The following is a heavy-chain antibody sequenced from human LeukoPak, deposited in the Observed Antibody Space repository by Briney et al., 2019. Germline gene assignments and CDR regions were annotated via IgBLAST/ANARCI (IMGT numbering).Heavy chain of an antibody. V-gene: IGHV3-23*01. J-gene: IGHJ4*02. CDR2: ISGSGDST. CDR3: AKGRYHGSGSYLNSHDY. D-gene: IGHD3-10*01. Sequence: GGSLRLSCAASGFTFSNYVMSWVRQAPGKELERVSLISGSGDSTYYADSVKGRFTISRDNSKNTLYLQMNSLRAEDTAVYSCAKGRYHGSGSYLNSHDYWGQGTLVTVSS. CDR1: GFTFSNYV.